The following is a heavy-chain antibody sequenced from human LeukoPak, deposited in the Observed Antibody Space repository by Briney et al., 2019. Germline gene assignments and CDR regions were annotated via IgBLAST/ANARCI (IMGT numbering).Heavy chain of an antibody. CDR1: GYTFTKSDY. CDR3: ARGPTDMDFDY. CDR2: INPSDGTT. J-gene: IGHJ4*02. V-gene: IGHV1-46*01. Sequence: ASVKVSCKASGYTFTKSDYMHWVRQAPGQGLEWMGIINPSDGTTFYARKFQGRVTMTRDTSTNTVYMELSSLRSEDTAVFYCARGPTDMDFDYWGQGSLVTVSS.